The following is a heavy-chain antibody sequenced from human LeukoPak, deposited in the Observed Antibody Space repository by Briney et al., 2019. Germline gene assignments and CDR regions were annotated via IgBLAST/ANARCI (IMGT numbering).Heavy chain of an antibody. D-gene: IGHD2-15*01. CDR2: ISNYDGGT. V-gene: IGHV1-18*04. Sequence: ASVKVSCKAPGYTFTRYGITWVRQAPGQGLEWMGWISNYDGGTYYAQKFQGRVTMTRDTSTNTAYMELRGLRSDDTALYYCARDVLNRCIGGICPIDDWGQGTLVTVSS. J-gene: IGHJ4*02. CDR1: GYTFTRYG. CDR3: ARDVLNRCIGGICPIDD.